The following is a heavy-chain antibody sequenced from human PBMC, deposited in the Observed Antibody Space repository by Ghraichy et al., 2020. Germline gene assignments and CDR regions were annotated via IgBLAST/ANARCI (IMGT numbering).Heavy chain of an antibody. CDR1: GGSISSSSYY. D-gene: IGHD6-19*01. V-gene: IGHV4-39*01. CDR3: ASSSGWWISYFDY. Sequence: SETLSLTCTVSGGSISSSSYYWGWIRQPPGKGLEWIGSIYYSGSTYYNPSLKSRVTISVDTSKNQFSLKLSSVTAADTAVYYCASSSGWWISYFDYWGQGTLVTVSS. J-gene: IGHJ4*02. CDR2: IYYSGST.